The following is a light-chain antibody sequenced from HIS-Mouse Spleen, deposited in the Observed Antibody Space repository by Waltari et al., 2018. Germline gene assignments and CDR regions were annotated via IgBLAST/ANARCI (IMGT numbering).Light chain of an antibody. Sequence: QSALTQPASVSGSPGQSITISCTGTSSDVGSYNLVSWYQQHPGKAPKLMIYEGSKRPSGVSNLFSGSKSGNTASLTISGLQAEDEADYYCSSYAGSNNSLYVFGTGTKVTVL. CDR1: SSDVGSYNL. CDR2: EGS. J-gene: IGLJ1*01. V-gene: IGLV2-23*01. CDR3: SSYAGSNNSLYV.